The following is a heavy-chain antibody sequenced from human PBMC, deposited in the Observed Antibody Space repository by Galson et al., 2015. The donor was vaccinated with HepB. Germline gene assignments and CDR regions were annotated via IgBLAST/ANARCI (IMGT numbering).Heavy chain of an antibody. V-gene: IGHV1-18*01. J-gene: IGHJ6*02. CDR2: ISAYNGNT. CDR3: AASRYSSGWYRYYGMDV. CDR1: GYTFTSYG. D-gene: IGHD6-19*01. Sequence: SVKVSCKASGYTFTSYGISWVRQAPGQGLEWMGWISAYNGNTNYAQKLQGRVTMTTDTSTSTAYMELRSLRSDDTAVYYCAASRYSSGWYRYYGMDVWGQGTTVTVSS.